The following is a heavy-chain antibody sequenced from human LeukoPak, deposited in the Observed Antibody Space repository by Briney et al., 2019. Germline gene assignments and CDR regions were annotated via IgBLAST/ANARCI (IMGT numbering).Heavy chain of an antibody. CDR3: SKGLTPDYYDSSGLSFDY. J-gene: IGHJ4*02. D-gene: IGHD3-22*01. CDR2: ISGSGGST. V-gene: IGHV3-23*01. CDR1: GFIFSSYA. Sequence: PGGSLRLSCAASGFIFSSYAMSWVRQAPGKGLEWVSGISGSGGSTFYADSVKGRFTISRDNSKNTLYLQMNSLRAEDTAVHYCSKGLTPDYYDSSGLSFDYWGQGTLVTVSS.